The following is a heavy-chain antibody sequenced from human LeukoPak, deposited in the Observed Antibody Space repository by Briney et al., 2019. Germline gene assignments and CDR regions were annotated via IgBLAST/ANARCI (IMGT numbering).Heavy chain of an antibody. V-gene: IGHV3-23*01. J-gene: IGHJ4*02. CDR1: GFTFSSYG. D-gene: IGHD3-9*01. CDR2: ISGSGGST. CDR3: AKDGALVITSRSWFDY. Sequence: GGSLRLSCAASGFTFSSYGMSWVRQAPGKGLEWVSAISGSGGSTYYADSVKGRFTISRDNSKNTLYLQTNSLRAEDTAVYYCAKDGALVITSRSWFDYWGQGTLVTVSS.